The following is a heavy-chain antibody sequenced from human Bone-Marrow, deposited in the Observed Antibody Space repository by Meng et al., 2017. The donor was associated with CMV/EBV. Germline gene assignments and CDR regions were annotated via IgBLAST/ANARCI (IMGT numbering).Heavy chain of an antibody. Sequence: GGSLRLSCATSGFTFSSYAMHWVRQAPGKGLKWVSGISGSGETTYYVDSVKGRFTISRVNSKNTLFLQMHTLRAEDTAVYYCAKDRTLFGLVIDDWGQGDLVTGSS. J-gene: IGHJ4*02. CDR2: ISGSGETT. CDR3: AKDRTLFGLVIDD. CDR1: GFTFSSYA. V-gene: IGHV3-23*01. D-gene: IGHD3/OR15-3a*01.